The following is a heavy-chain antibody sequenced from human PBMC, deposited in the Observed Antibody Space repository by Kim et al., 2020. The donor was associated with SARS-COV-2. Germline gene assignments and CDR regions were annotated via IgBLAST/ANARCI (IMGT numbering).Heavy chain of an antibody. V-gene: IGHV4-31*03. CDR1: GGSISSGGYY. CDR3: ARAPITMIVVVQAFDI. D-gene: IGHD3-22*01. Sequence: SDTLSLTCTVSGGSISSGGYYWSWIRQHPGKGLEWIGYIYYSASTYYNPSLKSRVTISLDTSKNQFSLKLSSVTAADTAVYYCARAPITMIVVVQAFDIWGQGTMVTVSS. CDR2: IYYSAST. J-gene: IGHJ3*02.